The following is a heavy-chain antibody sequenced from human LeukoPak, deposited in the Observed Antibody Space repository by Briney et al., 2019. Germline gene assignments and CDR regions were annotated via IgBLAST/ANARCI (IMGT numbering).Heavy chain of an antibody. CDR1: GYTFTRYG. J-gene: IGHJ4*02. CDR2: ISGYDGKT. CDR3: ARGSSDGYSYGRESDS. Sequence: ASVKVSCKASGYTFTRYGISWVRQAPGQGLEWMGWISGYDGKTNYAQKFQGRVTMTTDTSTSTAYMELRSLRSDDTAVYYCARGSSDGYSYGRESDSWGQGTLVTVSS. V-gene: IGHV1-18*01. D-gene: IGHD5-24*01.